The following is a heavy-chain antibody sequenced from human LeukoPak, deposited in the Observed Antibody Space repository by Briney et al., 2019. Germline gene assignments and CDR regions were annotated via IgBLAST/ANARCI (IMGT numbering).Heavy chain of an antibody. CDR1: GYTFTSYG. V-gene: IGHV1-69*13. Sequence: ASVKVSCKASGYTFTSYGISWVRQAPGQGLEWMGGIIPIFGTANYAQKFQGRVTITADESTSTAYMELSSLRSEDTAVYYCARVGCSSTSCYEVEDYWGQGTLVTVSS. CDR3: ARVGCSSTSCYEVEDY. D-gene: IGHD2-2*01. J-gene: IGHJ4*02. CDR2: IIPIFGTA.